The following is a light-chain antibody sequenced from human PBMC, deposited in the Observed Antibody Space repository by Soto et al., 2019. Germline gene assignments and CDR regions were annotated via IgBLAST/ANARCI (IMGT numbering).Light chain of an antibody. CDR2: EVS. CDR3: CSYATPRL. CDR1: SSDVGSYNL. Sequence: QSALTQPASVSGSPGQSITISCTGTSSDVGSYNLVSWYQQHPGKAPKLIIYEVSDRPSGVSHRFSGSKSGNTASLTISGLQAEAEADYYCCSYATPRLFGGGTKLTVL. J-gene: IGLJ2*01. V-gene: IGLV2-23*02.